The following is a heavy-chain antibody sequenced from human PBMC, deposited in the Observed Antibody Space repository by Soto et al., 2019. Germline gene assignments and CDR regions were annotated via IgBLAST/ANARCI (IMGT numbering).Heavy chain of an antibody. D-gene: IGHD3-3*01. CDR2: ISGSGGST. CDR3: AYLDYDFWSGEDY. V-gene: IGHV3-23*01. J-gene: IGHJ4*02. CDR1: GFTFSSYA. Sequence: EVQLLESGGGLVQPGGSLRLSCAASGFTFSSYAMSWVRQAPGKGLAWVSAISGSGGSTYSADSVKGRFTTSRDNSKNTLYRQMNSLRAENTAVYYCAYLDYDFWSGEDYWGQGTLVTVSS.